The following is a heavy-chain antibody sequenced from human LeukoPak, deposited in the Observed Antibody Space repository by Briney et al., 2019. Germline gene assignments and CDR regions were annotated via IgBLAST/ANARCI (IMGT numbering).Heavy chain of an antibody. D-gene: IGHD2-2*01. CDR2: ISTAGSVV. Sequence: GGTLRLSCAVSGLNITKYWMSWVRQATGKRLEWVANISTAGSVVQCLDSVRDRFTVSRDNAMNSLYLEVNSLRAEDTAVYYCARVRYCSSTSCYFADYWGQGTLVTGSS. V-gene: IGHV3-7*04. CDR3: ARVRYCSSTSCYFADY. J-gene: IGHJ4*02. CDR1: GLNITKYW.